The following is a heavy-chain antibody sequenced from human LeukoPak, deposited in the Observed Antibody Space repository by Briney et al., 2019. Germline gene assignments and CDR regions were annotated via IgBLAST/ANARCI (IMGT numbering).Heavy chain of an antibody. V-gene: IGHV1-2*04. CDR2: INPNSGGT. CDR3: ARAERAGYSGPNAFDI. Sequence: ASVKVSCKASGYTFTGYYMHWVRQVPGQGLEWMGWINPNSGGTNYAQKFQGWVTMTRDTSISTAYMELSRLRSDDTAVYYCARAERAGYSGPNAFDIWGQGTMVTVSS. D-gene: IGHD5-12*01. J-gene: IGHJ3*02. CDR1: GYTFTGYY.